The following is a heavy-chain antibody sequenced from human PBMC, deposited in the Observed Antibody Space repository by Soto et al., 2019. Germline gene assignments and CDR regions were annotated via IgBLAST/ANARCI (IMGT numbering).Heavy chain of an antibody. Sequence: EVQLVESGGGLVQPGGSLRLSCVASGFTFNYYWMHWVRQAPGKGLMWVSRLQTDGSHPDYADSVKGRFTISRGNAKSTLYLQMGNLRAEDTAVYDCARGGDPDYWGQGTLVTVSS. CDR3: ARGGDPDY. D-gene: IGHD2-21*02. J-gene: IGHJ4*02. CDR2: LQTDGSHP. V-gene: IGHV3-74*01. CDR1: GFTFNYYW.